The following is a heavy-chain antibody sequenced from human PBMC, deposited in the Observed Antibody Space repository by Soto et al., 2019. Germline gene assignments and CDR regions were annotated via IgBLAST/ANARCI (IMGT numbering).Heavy chain of an antibody. CDR3: PTAKDTVVVPATGVAFYI. V-gene: IGHV3-30*03. Sequence: PGGALRLSCAASGFTFISDGMHWDRQAPGEGLEWVAVISYDGSSKYYADSVKGRFTISSEKFKHTLSLQMKSHRAQDQAVYYCPTAKDTVVVPATGVAFYIWGQGTMVT. J-gene: IGHJ3*02. CDR2: ISYDGSSK. CDR1: GFTFISDG. D-gene: IGHD2-2*01.